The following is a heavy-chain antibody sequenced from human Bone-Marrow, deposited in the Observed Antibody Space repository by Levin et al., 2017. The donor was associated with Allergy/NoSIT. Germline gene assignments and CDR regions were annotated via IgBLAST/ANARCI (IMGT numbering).Heavy chain of an antibody. D-gene: IGHD6-13*01. CDR3: ASLAAADRGDY. CDR1: GDSVSSKSAA. Sequence: PSETLSLTCAISGDSVSSKSAAWSWIRQTPSRGLEWLGRTYYRSKWYNDYAVSVKSRIVITPDTSKNQFSLHLNSVTPEDTAVYYCASLAAADRGDYWGQGTLVTVSS. V-gene: IGHV6-1*01. J-gene: IGHJ4*02. CDR2: TYYRSKWYN.